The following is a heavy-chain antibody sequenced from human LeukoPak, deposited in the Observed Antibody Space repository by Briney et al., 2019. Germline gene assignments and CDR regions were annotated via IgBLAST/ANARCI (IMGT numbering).Heavy chain of an antibody. Sequence: SETLSLTCTVSGGSISSYYWSWIRQPPGKGLEWIGYIYYSGSTNYNPSLKSRVTISVDTSKNQFSLKLSSVTAADTAVYYCARWRTAMGLDYWGQGTLDTVSS. CDR2: IYYSGST. CDR1: GGSISSYY. V-gene: IGHV4-59*01. CDR3: ARWRTAMGLDY. D-gene: IGHD5-18*01. J-gene: IGHJ4*02.